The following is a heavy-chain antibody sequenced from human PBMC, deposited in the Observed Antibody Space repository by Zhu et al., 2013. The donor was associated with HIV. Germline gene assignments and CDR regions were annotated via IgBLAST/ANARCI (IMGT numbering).Heavy chain of an antibody. CDR2: INPSGATT. J-gene: IGHJ4*02. V-gene: IGHV1-46*02. D-gene: IGHD3-16*01. Sequence: QVQLIQSGAEVKKPGASVKVSCQASEYTFNAYYIHWVRQAPGLGLEWMGIINPSGATTNYAQKFQGRLSMTRDTSTSTVYMELSSLTSEDTGVYYCAIVYTSGSVPKDWGQGTLVTVSS. CDR3: AIVYTSGSVPKD. CDR1: EYTFNAYY.